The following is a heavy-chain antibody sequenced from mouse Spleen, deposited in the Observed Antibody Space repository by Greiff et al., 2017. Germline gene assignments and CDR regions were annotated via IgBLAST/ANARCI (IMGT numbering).Heavy chain of an antibody. CDR3: ARMEMITTAY. V-gene: IGHV3-6*01. CDR2: ISYDGSN. D-gene: IGHD2-4*01. Sequence: EVQLQESGPGLVKPSQSLSLTCSVTGYSITSGYYWNWIRQFPGNKLEWMGYISYDGSNNYNPSLKNRISITRDTSKNQFFLKLNSVTTEDTATYYCARMEMITTAYWGQGTLVTVSA. CDR1: GYSITSGYY. J-gene: IGHJ3*01.